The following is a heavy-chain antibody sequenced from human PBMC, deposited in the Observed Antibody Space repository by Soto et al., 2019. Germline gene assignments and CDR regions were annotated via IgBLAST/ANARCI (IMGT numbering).Heavy chain of an antibody. CDR1: GFTFSNYH. J-gene: IGHJ4*02. V-gene: IGHV3-33*01. Sequence: QVQLVESGGGVVQPGRSLRLSCAASGFTFSNYHMHWVRQAPGRGLEWVAVMWNDGSNQYYADSVKGRFTISRDNSKNTLWLQINSLRVEDTAVYYCARIGSWALNFDYWGQGTLVTVSS. D-gene: IGHD6-13*01. CDR2: MWNDGSNQ. CDR3: ARIGSWALNFDY.